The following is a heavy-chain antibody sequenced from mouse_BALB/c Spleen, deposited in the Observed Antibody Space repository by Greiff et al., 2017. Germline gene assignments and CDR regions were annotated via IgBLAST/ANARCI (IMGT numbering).Heavy chain of an antibody. V-gene: IGHV3-6*02. CDR1: GYSITSGYY. CDR3: ARANLDY. CDR2: ISYDGSN. J-gene: IGHJ2*01. Sequence: EVHLVESGPGLVKPSQSLSLTCSVTGYSITSGYYWNWIRQFPGNKLEWMGYISYDGSNNYNPSLKNRISITRDTSKNQFFLKLNSVTTEDTATYYCARANLDYWGQGTTLTVSS. D-gene: IGHD1-2*01.